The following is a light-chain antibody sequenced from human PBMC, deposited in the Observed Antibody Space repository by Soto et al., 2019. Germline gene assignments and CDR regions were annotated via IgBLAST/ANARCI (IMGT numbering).Light chain of an antibody. CDR3: QQYNSQPYT. V-gene: IGKV1-5*03. CDR2: KAS. J-gene: IGKJ2*01. Sequence: DIQMTQSPSTLSASVGDRVTITCRASQSFSSWLAWYQQKPGKAPKLLIYKASSLESGVPSRFSGSGSGTEFTLTISSLQPDEFATYYCQQYNSQPYTFGQGTKLEI. CDR1: QSFSSW.